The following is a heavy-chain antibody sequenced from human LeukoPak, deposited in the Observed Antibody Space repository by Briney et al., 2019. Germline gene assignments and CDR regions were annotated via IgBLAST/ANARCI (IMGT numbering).Heavy chain of an antibody. V-gene: IGHV1-69*13. J-gene: IGHJ3*02. D-gene: IGHD2-2*01. Sequence: ASVKVSCKAFGYTFSRYGVSWVRQAPGQGLEWMGGIIPIFGTANYAQKFQGRVTITADESTSTAYMELSSLRSEDTAVYYCARERVRYCSSTSCYVFLGAHAFDIWGQGTMVTVSS. CDR2: IIPIFGTA. CDR3: ARERVRYCSSTSCYVFLGAHAFDI. CDR1: GYTFSRYG.